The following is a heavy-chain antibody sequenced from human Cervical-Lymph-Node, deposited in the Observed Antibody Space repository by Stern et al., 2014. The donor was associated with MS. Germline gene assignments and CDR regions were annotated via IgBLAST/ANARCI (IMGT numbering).Heavy chain of an antibody. CDR3: VRVLRGWNSFSSGMDV. D-gene: IGHD1-7*01. V-gene: IGHV3-72*01. Sequence: EVQLVESGGGLVQPGGSLRLSCVPSGFTLNDHYMDWVRQAPGKGLEWVGRTRDKINIYTTQYAASVKGRFTISRDESRNSLHLQMNSLKIEDTAIYYCVRVLRGWNSFSSGMDVWGPGTTVTVSS. CDR1: GFTLNDHY. J-gene: IGHJ6*02. CDR2: TRDKINIYTT.